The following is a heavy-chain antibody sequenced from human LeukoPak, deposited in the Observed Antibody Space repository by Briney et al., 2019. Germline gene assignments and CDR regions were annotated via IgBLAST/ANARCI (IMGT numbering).Heavy chain of an antibody. CDR1: GYTFTSYG. D-gene: IGHD6-19*01. CDR2: INTYSGNT. Sequence: GASVKVSCKASGYTFTSYGVTWVRQAPGQGLEWMGWINTYSGNTNYAPNLQDRVTMTTDTSTSTAYMELRSLKSDDTAIYYCARNSHGYSSGWLQFNFDYWGQGTLVAVSS. V-gene: IGHV1-18*01. CDR3: ARNSHGYSSGWLQFNFDY. J-gene: IGHJ4*02.